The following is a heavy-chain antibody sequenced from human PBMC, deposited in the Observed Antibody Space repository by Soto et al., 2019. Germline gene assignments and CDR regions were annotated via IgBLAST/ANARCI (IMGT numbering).Heavy chain of an antibody. J-gene: IGHJ4*02. V-gene: IGHV1-18*01. CDR2: ISVYNGNT. D-gene: IGHD5-18*01. CDR3: AIRSGYSYGYPDY. CDR1: GYTFTSYG. Sequence: ASVKVSCKASGYTFTSYGITWVRQAPGQGLEWMGWISVYNGNTNYAQRLQGRVTMTTDTSTSTAYMELSSLRSEDTAVYYCAIRSGYSYGYPDYWGQGTLVTVPQ.